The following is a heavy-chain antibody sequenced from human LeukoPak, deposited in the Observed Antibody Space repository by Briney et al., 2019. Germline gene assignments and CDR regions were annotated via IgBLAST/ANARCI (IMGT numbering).Heavy chain of an antibody. Sequence: PGGSLRLSCAASGFTFNAYAINWVRQAPGKGLEWVAVISYDGTYKYYADSVKGRFTVSRDNSKNTLYLQMNSLRAEDTAVYYCAIVMFYYYDSSGLYFDYWGQGTLVTVSS. CDR2: ISYDGTYK. CDR3: AIVMFYYYDSSGLYFDY. V-gene: IGHV3-30*03. D-gene: IGHD3-22*01. J-gene: IGHJ4*02. CDR1: GFTFNAYA.